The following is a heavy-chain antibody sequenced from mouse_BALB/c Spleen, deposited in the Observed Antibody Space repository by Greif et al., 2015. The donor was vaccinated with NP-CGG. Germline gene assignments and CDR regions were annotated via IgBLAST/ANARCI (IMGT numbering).Heavy chain of an antibody. V-gene: IGHV7-3*02. CDR1: GFTFTDYY. D-gene: IGHD2-4*01. CDR2: IRNKPKGYTT. CDR3: ARDINYDDIYWFFDV. Sequence: EVQLVESGGGLVQPGGSLRLSCATSGFTFTDYYMSWVRQPPGKALEWLGFIRNKPKGYTTEYSASVKGRFTISRDNSQSILYLQMNTLRAEYSATYYCARDINYDDIYWFFDVWGAGTTVTVSS. J-gene: IGHJ1*01.